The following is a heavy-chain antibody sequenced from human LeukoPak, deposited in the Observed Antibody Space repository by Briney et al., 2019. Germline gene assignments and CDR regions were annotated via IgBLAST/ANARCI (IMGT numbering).Heavy chain of an antibody. D-gene: IGHD6-13*01. J-gene: IGHJ5*02. CDR1: GGSISSYY. V-gene: IGHV4-4*07. Sequence: SETPSLTCTVSGGSISSYYWSWIRQPAGKGLEWIGRIYTSGSTNYNPSLKSRVTMSVDTSKNQFSLKLSSVTAADTAVYYCARDDPPGIAAAGTSWFDPWGQGTLVTVSS. CDR3: ARDDPPGIAAAGTSWFDP. CDR2: IYTSGST.